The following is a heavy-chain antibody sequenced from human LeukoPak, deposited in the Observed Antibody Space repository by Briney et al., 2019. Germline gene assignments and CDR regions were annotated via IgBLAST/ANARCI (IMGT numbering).Heavy chain of an antibody. CDR2: INPNSGGT. J-gene: IGHJ6*03. CDR3: ARPSSSWYPDYYYYMDV. D-gene: IGHD6-13*01. V-gene: IGHV1-2*06. CDR1: GYTFTGYY. Sequence: GASVKVSCKASGYTFTGYYMHWVRQAPGQGLEWMGRINPNSGGTNYAQKFQGRVTMTRDTSISTAYMELSRLRSDDTAVYYCARPSSSWYPDYYYYMDVWGKGTTVTVSS.